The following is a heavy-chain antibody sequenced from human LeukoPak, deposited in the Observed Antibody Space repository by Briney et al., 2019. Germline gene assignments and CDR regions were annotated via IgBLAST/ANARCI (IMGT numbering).Heavy chain of an antibody. CDR3: TRSVRNGHIDY. CDR1: GYTFTSYD. CDR2: MNPNSGNT. D-gene: IGHD2-21*01. J-gene: IGHJ4*02. Sequence: ASVKVSCEASGYTFTSYDINWVRQATGQGLEWMGWMNPNSGNTGYAQKFQGRVTMTRSTSISTAYMELSSLRFEDTAVYYCTRSVRNGHIDYWGQGTLVTVSS. V-gene: IGHV1-8*01.